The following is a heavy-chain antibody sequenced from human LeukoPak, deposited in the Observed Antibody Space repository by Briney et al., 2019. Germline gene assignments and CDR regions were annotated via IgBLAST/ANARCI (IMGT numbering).Heavy chain of an antibody. J-gene: IGHJ5*02. D-gene: IGHD2-15*01. Sequence: SQTLSLTCTVSGVSISSGGYYWSWIRQHPGKGLEWIGYIYYSGSTYYNPSLKSRVTISVDTSKNQFSLKLSSVTAADTAVYYCAREGRGYCSGGSCPRGFDLWGQGTLVTVSS. CDR1: GVSISSGGYY. CDR2: IYYSGST. V-gene: IGHV4-31*03. CDR3: AREGRGYCSGGSCPRGFDL.